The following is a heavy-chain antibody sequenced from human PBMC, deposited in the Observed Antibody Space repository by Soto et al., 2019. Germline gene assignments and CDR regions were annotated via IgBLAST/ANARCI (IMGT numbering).Heavy chain of an antibody. V-gene: IGHV4-61*01. Sequence: QVQLQESGPGLVKPSETLSLTCSVSGGSVGSGSYYWSWIRQSPGKGLEWIGYVYDSGSTNYNPSLKSRVPISLDMSQNQFSLRLSAVTAADTAVYYCARTRVDWYFDLWGRGTLVTVSS. J-gene: IGHJ2*01. CDR1: GGSVGSGSYY. CDR2: VYDSGST. CDR3: ARTRVDWYFDL. D-gene: IGHD5-12*01.